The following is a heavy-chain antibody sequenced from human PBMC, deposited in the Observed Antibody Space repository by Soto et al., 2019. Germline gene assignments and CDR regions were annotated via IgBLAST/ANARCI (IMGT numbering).Heavy chain of an antibody. CDR1: GASIRSGGYL. J-gene: IGHJ4*02. V-gene: IGHV4-31*03. Sequence: QVQLQESGPGLVKPSQTLSLTCSVSGASIRSGGYLWSWVRQHPGKGLEWIGYIYYSGTTYFNPSLKSRASISLDTSKNEFSLKLTSVTAADTAVYYCARRALPQCINGVCYKDGFWDYWGQGALVTVSS. D-gene: IGHD2-8*01. CDR2: IYYSGTT. CDR3: ARRALPQCINGVCYKDGFWDY.